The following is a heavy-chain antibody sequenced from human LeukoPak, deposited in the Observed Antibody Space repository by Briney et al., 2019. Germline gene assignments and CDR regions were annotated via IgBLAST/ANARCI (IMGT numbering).Heavy chain of an antibody. V-gene: IGHV3-21*01. Sequence: GGSLRLSCAASGFTFSSYSMNWVRLAPGKGLEWVSSISSSSSYIDYADSVKGRFTISRDNAKNSLYLQMNSLRAEDTAVYYCARDPDYGGNPGYFQHWGQGTLVTVSS. CDR2: ISSSSSYI. D-gene: IGHD4-23*01. CDR1: GFTFSSYS. J-gene: IGHJ1*01. CDR3: ARDPDYGGNPGYFQH.